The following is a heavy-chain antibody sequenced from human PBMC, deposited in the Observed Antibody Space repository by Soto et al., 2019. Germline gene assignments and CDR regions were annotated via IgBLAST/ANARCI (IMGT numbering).Heavy chain of an antibody. V-gene: IGHV1-18*01. Sequence: QVQLVQSGAEVKKPGASVKVSCKASGYTFTSYGISWVRQAPGQGLEWMGWISAYNGNTNYAQKLQGRVTMTTDTSTSTAYMELRSLRSDDTAVYYCARERGPYSGYAIVTQDRGYYPFDYWGQGTLVTVSS. D-gene: IGHD5-12*01. J-gene: IGHJ4*02. CDR2: ISAYNGNT. CDR3: ARERGPYSGYAIVTQDRGYYPFDY. CDR1: GYTFTSYG.